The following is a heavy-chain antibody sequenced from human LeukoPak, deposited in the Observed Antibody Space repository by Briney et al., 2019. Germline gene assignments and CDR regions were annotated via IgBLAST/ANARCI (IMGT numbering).Heavy chain of an antibody. V-gene: IGHV1-8*02. CDR2: MNPNSGNT. CDR3: ARATAYDSSGYYYPTGY. J-gene: IGHJ4*02. D-gene: IGHD3-22*01. Sequence: ASVKVSCKASGYTFTGYYMHWVRQATGQGLEWMGWMNPNSGNTGYAQKFQGRVTMTRNTSISTAYMELSSLRSEDTAVYYCARATAYDSSGYYYPTGYWGQGTLVTVSS. CDR1: GYTFTGYY.